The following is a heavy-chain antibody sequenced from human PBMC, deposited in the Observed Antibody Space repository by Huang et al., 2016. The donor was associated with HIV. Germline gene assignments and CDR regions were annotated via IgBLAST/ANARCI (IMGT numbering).Heavy chain of an antibody. V-gene: IGHV3-30*18. Sequence: QVWLVESGGGVVQPGRPLRLSCVGSGFSFSSYGIHWVRQAPGKGLEWVAFSSYDGNGGSYAGSVKGRFSISRQNSKRTVSLQMNSLRVEDSGVYFCAKGSGHFDSWGQGTLVTVSP. CDR2: SSYDGNGG. CDR3: AKGSGHFDS. CDR1: GFSFSSYG. D-gene: IGHD2-8*02. J-gene: IGHJ5*01.